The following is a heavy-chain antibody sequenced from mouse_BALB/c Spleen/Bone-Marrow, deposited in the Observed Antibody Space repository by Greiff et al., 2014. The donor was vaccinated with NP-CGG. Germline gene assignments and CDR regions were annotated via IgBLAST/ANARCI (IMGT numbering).Heavy chain of an antibody. V-gene: IGHV3-5*02. CDR1: GISITTGNYR. CDR2: IYYSGTI. D-gene: IGHD2-4*01. CDR3: ARGAMITTGYFDY. Sequence: VQLKESGPGPVKPSQTVSLTCTVTGISITTGNYRWSWIRQFPGNKLEWIGYIYYSGTITYNPSLTSRTTITRDTSKNQFFLEMNSLTAEDTATYYCARGAMITTGYFDYWGQGTTLTVSS. J-gene: IGHJ2*01.